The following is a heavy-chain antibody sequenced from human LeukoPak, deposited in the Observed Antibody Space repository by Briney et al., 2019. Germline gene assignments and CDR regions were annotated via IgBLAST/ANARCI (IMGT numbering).Heavy chain of an antibody. V-gene: IGHV1-2*02. CDR2: INPNSGGT. CDR3: ARGLVGYSGYDYDGEDFDY. CDR1: GYTFTGYY. J-gene: IGHJ4*02. Sequence: ASVKVSCKASGYTFTGYYMHWVRQAPGQGLEWMGWINPNSGGTNYAQKFQGRVTMTRDTSISTAYMELSRLRSDDTAVYYCARGLVGYSGYDYDGEDFDYWGQGTLVTVSS. D-gene: IGHD5-12*01.